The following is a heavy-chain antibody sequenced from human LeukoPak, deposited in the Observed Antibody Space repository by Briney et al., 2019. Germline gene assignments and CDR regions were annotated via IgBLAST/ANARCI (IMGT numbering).Heavy chain of an antibody. J-gene: IGHJ5*02. CDR3: ARVVGATSNWFDP. D-gene: IGHD1-26*01. V-gene: IGHV1-69*04. CDR2: IIPILGIA. CDR1: GGTFSSDA. Sequence: SVKVSCKASGGTFSSDAISWVRQAPGQGLEWMGRIIPILGIANYAQKCQGRVTITADKSTSTAYMELSSLRSEDTAVYYCARVVGATSNWFDPWGQGTLVTVSS.